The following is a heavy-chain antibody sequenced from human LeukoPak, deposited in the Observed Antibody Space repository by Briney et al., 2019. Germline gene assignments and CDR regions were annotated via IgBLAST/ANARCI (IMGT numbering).Heavy chain of an antibody. Sequence: QAGGSLRLSCAASGFTFKTYAMSWVRQAPGKGPEWVSAISPSGDNTYYADSVKGRFTISRDNSKNILYLQMNSLRVEDTAIYYCAKDLRQRSTCNCYGWFDSWGQGTLVTVSS. CDR1: GFTFKTYA. CDR3: AKDLRQRSTCNCYGWFDS. D-gene: IGHD1-1*01. J-gene: IGHJ5*01. CDR2: ISPSGDNT. V-gene: IGHV3-23*01.